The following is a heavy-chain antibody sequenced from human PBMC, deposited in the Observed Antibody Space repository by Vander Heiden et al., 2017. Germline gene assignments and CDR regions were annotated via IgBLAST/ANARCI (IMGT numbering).Heavy chain of an antibody. CDR2: IYGNDDK. D-gene: IGHD6-6*01. Sequence: QITLKESGPTLVNPTQTLTLTCTFSGFSLITGGVAVGWIRQPPGKALEWLARIYGNDDKRYSPSLKSRLTITKDTSKNQVVLSMTNMDPVDTATYYCAHRQVSSFDYWGQGALVTVSS. CDR3: AHRQVSSFDY. J-gene: IGHJ4*02. V-gene: IGHV2-5*01. CDR1: GFSLITGGVA.